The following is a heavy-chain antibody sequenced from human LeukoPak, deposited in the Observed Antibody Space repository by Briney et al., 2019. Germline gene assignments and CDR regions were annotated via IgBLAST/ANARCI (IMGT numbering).Heavy chain of an antibody. CDR2: IYNSGST. V-gene: IGHV4-59*01. J-gene: IGHJ4*02. CDR1: GGSISGYY. CDR3: ARAWYSHGTFDH. Sequence: SETLSLTCTVSGGSISGYYWSWIRQPAGKGLEWIGYIYNSGSTNYNPSLKSRVTISLDTSRNQFSLRLNSVTAADTAIYYCARAWYSHGTFDHWGQGTLVTVSS. D-gene: IGHD5-18*01.